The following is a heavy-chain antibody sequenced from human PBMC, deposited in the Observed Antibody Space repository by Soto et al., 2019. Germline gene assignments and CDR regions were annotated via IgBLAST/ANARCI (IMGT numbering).Heavy chain of an antibody. CDR3: ARDYYDILTGYLVYYYYGMDV. CDR1: SYTFTSYG. Sequence: ASVKVSCKASSYTFTSYGISWVRQAPGQGLEWMGWISAYNGNTNYAQKLQGRVTMTTDTSTSTAYMELRSLRSDDTAVYYCARDYYDILTGYLVYYYYGMDVWGQGTTVTVSS. D-gene: IGHD3-9*01. V-gene: IGHV1-18*01. CDR2: ISAYNGNT. J-gene: IGHJ6*02.